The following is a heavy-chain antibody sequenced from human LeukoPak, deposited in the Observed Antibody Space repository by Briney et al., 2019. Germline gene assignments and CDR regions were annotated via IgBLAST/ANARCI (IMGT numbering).Heavy chain of an antibody. Sequence: PSETLSLTCTVSGGSINSYYWSWIRQPPGKGLEWIGYIYYSGGTNYNPSLKSRVTISVDTSKNQFSLKLSSVTAADTAVYYCARASSGYELPFDCWGQGTLVTVSS. CDR1: GGSINSYY. CDR2: IYYSGGT. J-gene: IGHJ4*02. V-gene: IGHV4-59*01. D-gene: IGHD5-12*01. CDR3: ARASSGYELPFDC.